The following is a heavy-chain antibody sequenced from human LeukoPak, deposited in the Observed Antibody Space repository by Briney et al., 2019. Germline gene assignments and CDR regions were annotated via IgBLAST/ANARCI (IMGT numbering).Heavy chain of an antibody. D-gene: IGHD3-10*01. CDR1: GGSISSYY. CDR2: IYTSGST. V-gene: IGHV4-4*07. Sequence: SETLSLTCTVSGGSISSYYWSWIRQPAGKGLEWIGRIYTSGSTNYNPSLKSRVTMSVDTSKNQFSLKLSSVTAADTAVYYCARDIFTMVRPGLYYYYYMDVWGKGTTVTISS. CDR3: ARDIFTMVRPGLYYYYYMDV. J-gene: IGHJ6*03.